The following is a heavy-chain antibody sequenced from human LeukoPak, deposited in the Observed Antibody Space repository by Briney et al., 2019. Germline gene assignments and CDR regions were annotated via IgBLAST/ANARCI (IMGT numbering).Heavy chain of an antibody. V-gene: IGHV3-74*01. D-gene: IGHD3-3*01. CDR2: INSDGSST. J-gene: IGHJ4*02. Sequence: GSLRLSCAASGFTFSSYWMHWVRQAPGEGLVWVSRINSDGSSTSYADSVKGRFTISRDNAKNTLYLQMNSLRAEDTAVYYCARDTNDFWSGYSKLPDYWGQGTLVTVSS. CDR1: GFTFSSYW. CDR3: ARDTNDFWSGYSKLPDY.